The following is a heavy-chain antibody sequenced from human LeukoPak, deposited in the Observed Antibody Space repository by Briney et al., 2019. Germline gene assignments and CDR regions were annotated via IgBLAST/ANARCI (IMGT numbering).Heavy chain of an antibody. J-gene: IGHJ5*02. V-gene: IGHV3-33*01. Sequence: AGGSLRLSCAASGFTFSSYGMPWVRQAPGKGLEWVAVIWYDGSNKYYADSVKGRFTISRDNSKNTLYLQMNSLRAEDTAVYYCARNIPSYYDILTGYLDPWGQGTLVTVFS. D-gene: IGHD3-9*01. CDR1: GFTFSSYG. CDR2: IWYDGSNK. CDR3: ARNIPSYYDILTGYLDP.